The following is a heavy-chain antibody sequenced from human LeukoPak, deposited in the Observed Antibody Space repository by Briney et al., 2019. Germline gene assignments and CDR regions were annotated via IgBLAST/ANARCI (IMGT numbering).Heavy chain of an antibody. CDR2: ISGSGGST. CDR3: AKDRSGGPAAKGDAFDI. Sequence: GGSLRLSCAASGFTFSSYAMSWVRQAPGKGLEWVSAISGSGGSTYYADSVKGRFTISRDNSKNTLYLQMNSLRAEDTAVYYCAKDRSGGPAAKGDAFDIWGQRTMVTVSS. J-gene: IGHJ3*02. D-gene: IGHD2-2*01. CDR1: GFTFSSYA. V-gene: IGHV3-23*01.